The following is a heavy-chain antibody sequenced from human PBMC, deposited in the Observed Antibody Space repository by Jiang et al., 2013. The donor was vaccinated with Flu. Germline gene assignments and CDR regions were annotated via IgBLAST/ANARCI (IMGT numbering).Heavy chain of an antibody. D-gene: IGHD3-22*01. Sequence: LLKPSETLSLTCVVSGGSISNSNYWWGWFRQPPGKGLEWIGSIHYSGSTHQNPSLKSRVTISVDTSQNQFSLKLTSVTAADKAVYYCARQKGDSAWRFDYWGQGTLVTVSS. CDR1: GGSISNSNYW. CDR3: ARQKGDSAWRFDY. CDR2: IHYSGST. V-gene: IGHV4-39*01. J-gene: IGHJ4*02.